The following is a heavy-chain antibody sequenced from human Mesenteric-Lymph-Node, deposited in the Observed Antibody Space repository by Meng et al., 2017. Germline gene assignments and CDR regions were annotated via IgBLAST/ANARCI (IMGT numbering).Heavy chain of an antibody. V-gene: IGHV4-34*01. D-gene: IGHD3-10*01. CDR2: INPSGDT. J-gene: IGHJ5*02. CDR1: GGSFISSY. Sequence: GSLRLSCAVYGGSFISSYWGWIRQPPGKGLEWIGEINPSGDTNYNPSLKSRVTISVDTSKKHFSLRLSSVTAADTAVYYCARGYYGSGSNWLDPWGQGTLVTVSS. CDR3: ARGYYGSGSNWLDP.